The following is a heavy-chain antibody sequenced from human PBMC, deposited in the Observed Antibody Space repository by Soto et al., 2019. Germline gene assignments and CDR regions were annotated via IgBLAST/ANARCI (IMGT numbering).Heavy chain of an antibody. D-gene: IGHD3-3*02. V-gene: IGHV1-3*01. Sequence: ASVKVSCKASGYTFTSYAMHWVRQAPGQRLEWMGWINAGNSDTKYSQKFQGRVTTTSDTSASTAYMELSSLRSEDTAVYYCARDFSIVVVLHAYWGQGTLVPVSS. CDR3: ARDFSIVVVLHAY. CDR2: INAGNSDT. J-gene: IGHJ1*01. CDR1: GYTFTSYA.